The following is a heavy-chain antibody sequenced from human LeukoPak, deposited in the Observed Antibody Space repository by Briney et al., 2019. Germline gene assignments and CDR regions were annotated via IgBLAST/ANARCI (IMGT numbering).Heavy chain of an antibody. V-gene: IGHV4-59*01. CDR1: GGSISSYY. Sequence: PSETLSLTCTVSGGSISSYYWSWIRQPPGKGLEWIGYIYYSGSTNYNPSLKSRVTISVDTSKNQFSLKLSSVTAADTAVYYCARGEYFDWSRTLPYYYYMDVWGKGTTVTVSS. CDR2: IYYSGST. D-gene: IGHD3-9*01. CDR3: ARGEYFDWSRTLPYYYYMDV. J-gene: IGHJ6*03.